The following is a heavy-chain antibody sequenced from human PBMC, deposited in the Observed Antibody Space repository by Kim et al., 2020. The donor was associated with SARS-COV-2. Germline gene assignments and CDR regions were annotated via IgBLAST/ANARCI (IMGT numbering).Heavy chain of an antibody. J-gene: IGHJ4*02. CDR3: ARSYKNTIGL. V-gene: IGHV3-11*01. D-gene: IGHD1-1*01. Sequence: GGSLRLSCAGSGFTFSDYSMRWVRQAPGKGLVWISYITNSGTAIYYADSVKGRFTISRDNAKNSLYLQMHSLRAEDTAVYYCARSYKNTIGLWGQGTLVT. CDR1: GFTFSDYS. CDR2: ITNSGTAI.